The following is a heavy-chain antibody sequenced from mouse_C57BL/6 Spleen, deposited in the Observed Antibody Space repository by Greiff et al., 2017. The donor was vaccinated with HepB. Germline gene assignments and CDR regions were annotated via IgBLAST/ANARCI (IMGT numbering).Heavy chain of an antibody. D-gene: IGHD1-1*01. Sequence: QVQLKQPGAELVMPGASVKLSCKASGYTFTSYWMHWVKQRPGQGLEWIGEIDPSDSYTNHNQKFKGKSTLTVDKSSSTAYMQLSSLTSEDSAVYYCARSITTVVARYFDVWGTGTTVTVSS. CDR3: ARSITTVVARYFDV. CDR1: GYTFTSYW. CDR2: IDPSDSYT. J-gene: IGHJ1*03. V-gene: IGHV1-69*01.